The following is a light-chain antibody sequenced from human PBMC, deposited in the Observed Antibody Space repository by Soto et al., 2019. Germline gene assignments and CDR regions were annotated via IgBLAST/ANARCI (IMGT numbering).Light chain of an antibody. J-gene: IGLJ2*01. Sequence: QSALTQPASVSGSPGQSITISCTGTSSDVGGYKYVSWYQQHPDKAPKLIIYANVNRPSGVPDRFSGSKSGTSGSLAITGLQAEDEADYYCQSYDSSLNVMVFGGGTKLTVL. CDR3: QSYDSSLNVMV. CDR1: SSDVGGYKY. CDR2: ANV. V-gene: IGLV2-14*03.